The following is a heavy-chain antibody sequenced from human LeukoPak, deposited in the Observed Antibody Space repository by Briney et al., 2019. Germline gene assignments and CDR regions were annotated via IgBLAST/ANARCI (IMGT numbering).Heavy chain of an antibody. CDR1: GSTFSSYS. D-gene: IGHD2-2*01. CDR3: ARDSSPHYYYVDV. Sequence: GSLRLSCAASGSTFSSYSMNWVRQAPGKGLEWVSSISSSSSYIYYADSVKGRFTISRDNAKNSLYLQMNSLRAEDTAVYYCARDSSPHYYYVDVWGKGTTVTVSS. J-gene: IGHJ6*03. V-gene: IGHV3-21*01. CDR2: ISSSSSYI.